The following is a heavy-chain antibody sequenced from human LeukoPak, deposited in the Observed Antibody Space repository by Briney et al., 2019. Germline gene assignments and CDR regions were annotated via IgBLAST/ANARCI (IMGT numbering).Heavy chain of an antibody. CDR3: AVRRPRWLQCY. D-gene: IGHD5-24*01. CDR2: INHSGST. J-gene: IGHJ4*02. Sequence: PSETLSLTCAVYGGSFSGYYWSWIRQPSGKGLEWIGEINHSGSTNYNPSLKSRATISVDTSKNQFSLKLSSVTAADTAVYYCAVRRPRWLQCYWGQGTLVTVSS. V-gene: IGHV4-34*01. CDR1: GGSFSGYY.